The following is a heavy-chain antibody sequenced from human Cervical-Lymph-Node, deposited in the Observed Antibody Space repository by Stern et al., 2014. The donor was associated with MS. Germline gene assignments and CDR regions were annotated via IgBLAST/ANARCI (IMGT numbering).Heavy chain of an antibody. V-gene: IGHV3-30*18. J-gene: IGHJ4*02. CDR3: TNYRGSQNFDY. CDR1: GFTFSTYG. CDR2: ISSDSRDK. D-gene: IGHD3-16*02. Sequence: QVQLVESGGGVVQPERSLRLSCTASGFTFSTYGMHWVRQAPGKGLEWVAAISSDSRDKVYVDSVKGRFTISRDNSKNVLYLQMDSLRGEDTAVYYCTNYRGSQNFDYWGQGTLVTVSS.